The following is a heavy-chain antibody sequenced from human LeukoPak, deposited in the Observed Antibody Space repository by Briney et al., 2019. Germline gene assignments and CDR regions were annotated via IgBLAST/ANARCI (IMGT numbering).Heavy chain of an antibody. D-gene: IGHD3-22*01. J-gene: IGHJ4*01. CDR3: GKDFGYYYDSCGYYPTSSYFDY. CDR2: ISWNSGSI. V-gene: IGHV3-9*01. Sequence: GGSLRLPCAASGFTFDDYAMQWVRQAPGKGLEGVSGISWNSGSIGYADSVKGRFTISRDNAKNSLYLQMSSLRAEDTALYYCGKDFGYYYDSCGYYPTSSYFDYWGQGTLVTVSS. CDR1: GFTFDDYA.